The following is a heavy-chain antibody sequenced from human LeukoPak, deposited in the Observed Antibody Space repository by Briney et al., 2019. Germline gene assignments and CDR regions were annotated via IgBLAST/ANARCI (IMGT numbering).Heavy chain of an antibody. J-gene: IGHJ4*02. Sequence: PGGSLRLFCAASGFTFSSYKINWVRQAPGKGLEWVSYISSSGRTIHYADSVKGRFTISRDNARNSLYLQMNSLRAEDTAVYYCARDRTFDYWGQGTLVTVSS. CDR3: ARDRTFDY. V-gene: IGHV3-48*03. D-gene: IGHD1/OR15-1a*01. CDR1: GFTFSSYK. CDR2: ISSSGRTI.